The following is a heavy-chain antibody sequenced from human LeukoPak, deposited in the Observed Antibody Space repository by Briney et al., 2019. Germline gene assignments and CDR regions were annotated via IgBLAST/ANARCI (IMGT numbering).Heavy chain of an antibody. CDR3: ARGRADYYDSSTLGY. J-gene: IGHJ4*02. CDR1: GFTFSSYE. Sequence: GGSLRLSCAASGFTFSSYEMSWVRQAPGKGLEWVSYISSSGSTIYYADSVKGRFTISRDNAKNSLYLQMNSLRAEDTAVYYCARGRADYYDSSTLGYWGQGTLVTVSS. CDR2: ISSSGSTI. D-gene: IGHD3-22*01. V-gene: IGHV3-48*03.